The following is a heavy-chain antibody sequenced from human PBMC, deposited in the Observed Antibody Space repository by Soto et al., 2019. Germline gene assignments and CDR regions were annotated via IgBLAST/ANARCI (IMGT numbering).Heavy chain of an antibody. Sequence: ASVKVSCKASGYTFTSYYMHCVRQAPGQGLEWMGIINPSGGSTSYAQKFQGRVTMTRDTSTSTVYMELSSLRSEDTAVYYCAREGRYFDWESSYYGMDVWGQGTTVTVSS. D-gene: IGHD3-9*01. V-gene: IGHV1-46*01. CDR1: GYTFTSYY. CDR2: INPSGGST. CDR3: AREGRYFDWESSYYGMDV. J-gene: IGHJ6*02.